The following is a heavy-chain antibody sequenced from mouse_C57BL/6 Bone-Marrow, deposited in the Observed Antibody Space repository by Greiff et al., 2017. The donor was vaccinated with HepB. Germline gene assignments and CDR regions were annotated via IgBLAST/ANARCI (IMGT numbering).Heavy chain of an antibody. CDR1: GYTFTDYY. J-gene: IGHJ2*01. V-gene: IGHV1-26*01. CDR3: ARTTVVATGYFDY. Sequence: EVQLQQSGPELVKPGASVKISCKASGYTFTDYYMNWVKQSHGKSLEWIGDINPNNGGTSYNQKFKGKATLTVDKSSSTAYMELRSLTSEDSAVYYCARTTVVATGYFDYWGQGTTLTVSS. CDR2: INPNNGGT. D-gene: IGHD1-1*01.